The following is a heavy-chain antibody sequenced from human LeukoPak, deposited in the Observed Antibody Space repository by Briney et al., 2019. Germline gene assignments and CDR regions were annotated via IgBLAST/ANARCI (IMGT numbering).Heavy chain of an antibody. Sequence: GGSLRLSCAASGFNFSSYGMHWVRQAPGKGLEWVAFIRYDGSNTYYADSVKGRFTISRDNSKNTLYLQMNSLRAEDTAVYYCARARYSSSGWFDPWGQGTLVTVSS. CDR1: GFNFSSYG. J-gene: IGHJ5*02. CDR2: IRYDGSNT. D-gene: IGHD6-6*01. CDR3: ARARYSSSGWFDP. V-gene: IGHV3-30*02.